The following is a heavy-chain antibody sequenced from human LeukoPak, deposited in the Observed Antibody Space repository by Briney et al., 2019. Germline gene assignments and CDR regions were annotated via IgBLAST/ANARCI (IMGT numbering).Heavy chain of an antibody. CDR3: ARERGYSYVD. V-gene: IGHV4-61*01. J-gene: IGHJ4*02. CDR2: IYYSGST. Sequence: SETLSLTCTVSGGSISSSSYYWSWIRQPPGKGLEWIGYIYYSGSTNYNPSLKSRVTISVDTSKNQFSLKLSSVTAADTAVYYCARERGYSYVDWGQGTLVTVSS. CDR1: GGSISSSSYY. D-gene: IGHD5-18*01.